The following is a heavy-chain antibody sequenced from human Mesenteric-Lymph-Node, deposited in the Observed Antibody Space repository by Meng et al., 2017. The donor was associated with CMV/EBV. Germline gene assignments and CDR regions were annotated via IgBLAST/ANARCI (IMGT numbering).Heavy chain of an antibody. CDR1: GFTFSNYW. CDR2: ISSSSSYI. CDR3: ARGDDYSNY. D-gene: IGHD4-11*01. V-gene: IGHV3-21*01. J-gene: IGHJ4*02. Sequence: GESLKISCAASGFTFSNYWMTWVRQAPGKGLEWVSSISSSSSYIYYADSVKGRFTISRDNAKNSLYLQMNSLRAEDTAVYYCARGDDYSNYWGQGTLVTVSS.